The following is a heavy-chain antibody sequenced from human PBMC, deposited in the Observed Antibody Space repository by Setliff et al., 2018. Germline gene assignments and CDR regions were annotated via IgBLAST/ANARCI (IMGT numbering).Heavy chain of an antibody. D-gene: IGHD1-26*01. J-gene: IGHJ4*02. Sequence: GESLEIYCKGSGYSFSNFWIGWVRQMPGKGLAWMGIIYPGDSHTRYSPSFQGQVTMSDDKSINTAYLQWSNLKASDTDIYYWARSLVGTTYSVYFDYWGQGALVTVSS. CDR1: GYSFSNFW. CDR3: ARSLVGTTYSVYFDY. V-gene: IGHV5-51*01. CDR2: IYPGDSHT.